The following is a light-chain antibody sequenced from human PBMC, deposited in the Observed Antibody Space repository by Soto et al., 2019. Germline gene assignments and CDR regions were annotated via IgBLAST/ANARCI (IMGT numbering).Light chain of an antibody. Sequence: QSALTQPRSVSGCPGQSVAISCTGTSSDDGDNNYVSWYQQYPGKAPKLVIYDVSKRPSGVPDRFSGSKSGNTASLTISGLQAEDEADYYCCSFAGSYTFWVFGGGTKLTVL. CDR2: DVS. V-gene: IGLV2-11*01. J-gene: IGLJ3*02. CDR3: CSFAGSYTFWV. CDR1: SSDDGDNNY.